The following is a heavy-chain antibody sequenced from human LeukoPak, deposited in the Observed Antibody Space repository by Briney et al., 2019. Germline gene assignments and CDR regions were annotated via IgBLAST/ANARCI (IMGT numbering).Heavy chain of an antibody. CDR1: GFIFSSYA. D-gene: IGHD2-2*01. J-gene: IGHJ3*02. Sequence: GRSLRLSCAASGFIFSSYAMHWVRQAPGKGLEWVAVISYDGSKKYHADSVKGRFTISRDNAKNSLYLQMNSLRAEDTAVYYCAREDIVVVPAAHDAFDIWGQGTMVTVSS. CDR3: AREDIVVVPAAHDAFDI. CDR2: ISYDGSKK. V-gene: IGHV3-30-3*01.